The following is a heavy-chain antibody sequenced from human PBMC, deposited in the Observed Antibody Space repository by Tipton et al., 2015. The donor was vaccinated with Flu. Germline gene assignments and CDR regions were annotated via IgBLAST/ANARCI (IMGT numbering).Heavy chain of an antibody. CDR3: ASTSNYGRRIEPNFDY. V-gene: IGHV4-61*08. CDR1: GSTIRRGFY. Sequence: TLSLTCDVSGSTIRRGFYWSWIRQPPGKALEWTGYIYYSGTTNYNPSLKSRVTISVDTSKTQLSLKLSSVTAADTAVYYCASTSNYGRRIEPNFDYWGQGTLVTVSS. D-gene: IGHD3-16*01. J-gene: IGHJ4*02. CDR2: IYYSGTT.